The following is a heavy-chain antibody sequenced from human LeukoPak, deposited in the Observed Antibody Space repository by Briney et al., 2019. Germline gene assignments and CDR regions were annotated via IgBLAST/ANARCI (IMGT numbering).Heavy chain of an antibody. V-gene: IGHV3-33*06. CDR3: AKPTSGSGSFLIDY. CDR2: IWDDGSYK. Sequence: GGSLRLSCAASGFSFSNYGMHWVRQAPGKGLELVAVIWDDGSYKYYADSVKGRFTISRDNSKNTLYLQITSLRAEDTAVYYCAKPTSGSGSFLIDYWGQGTLVTVSS. D-gene: IGHD1-26*01. J-gene: IGHJ4*02. CDR1: GFSFSNYG.